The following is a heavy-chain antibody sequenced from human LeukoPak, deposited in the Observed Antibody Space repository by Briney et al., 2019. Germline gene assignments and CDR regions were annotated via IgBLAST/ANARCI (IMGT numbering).Heavy chain of an antibody. J-gene: IGHJ4*02. Sequence: ASVKVSCKASGYTFTGYYMHWVRQAPGQGLEWMGWINPNSGGTNYAQKFQGRVTMTRDTSISTAYMELSRLRSDDTAVYYCARDSTSGSGDFDYRGQGTLVTVSS. D-gene: IGHD1-26*01. V-gene: IGHV1-2*02. CDR1: GYTFTGYY. CDR2: INPNSGGT. CDR3: ARDSTSGSGDFDY.